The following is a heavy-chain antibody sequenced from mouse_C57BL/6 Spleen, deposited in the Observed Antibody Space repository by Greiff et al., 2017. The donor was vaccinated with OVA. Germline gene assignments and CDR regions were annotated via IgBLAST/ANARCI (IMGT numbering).Heavy chain of an antibody. CDR1: GFNIKDYY. J-gene: IGHJ1*03. CDR3: ARRYYGSSYLGYFDV. CDR2: IDPEDGET. V-gene: IGHV14-2*01. Sequence: EVKLQESGAELVKPGASVKLSCTASGFNIKDYYMHWVKQRTEQGLEWIGRIDPEDGETKYAPKFQGKATITADTSSNTAYLQLSSLTSEDTAVYYCARRYYGSSYLGYFDVWGTGTTVTVSS. D-gene: IGHD1-1*01.